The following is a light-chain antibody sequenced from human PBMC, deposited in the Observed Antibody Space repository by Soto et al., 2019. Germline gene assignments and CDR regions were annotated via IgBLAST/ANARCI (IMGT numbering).Light chain of an antibody. CDR1: QSISSY. CDR2: AAS. Sequence: DIQMTQSPSSLSASVGDRVTITCRASQSISSYLNWYQQKPGKAPKLLIYAASSLKSGVPSRFSGSGSGTDFTLTISSLQPEDSAIYYCQQSYSNSRTFGQGTKVDIK. J-gene: IGKJ1*01. V-gene: IGKV1-39*01. CDR3: QQSYSNSRT.